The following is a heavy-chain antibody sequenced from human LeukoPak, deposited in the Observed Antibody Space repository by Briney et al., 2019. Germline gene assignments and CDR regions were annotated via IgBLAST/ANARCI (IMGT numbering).Heavy chain of an antibody. CDR1: GGSIINYY. D-gene: IGHD3-16*01. V-gene: IGHV4-59*08. Sequence: SETLSLTCTVSGGSIINYYWSWIRQPPGKGLEWIGYIYYSGSTNYNPSLKSRVTISVDTSKNQFSLKLSSVTAADTAMYYCARHLWPPYFDYWGQGTLVTVSS. J-gene: IGHJ4*02. CDR3: ARHLWPPYFDY. CDR2: IYYSGST.